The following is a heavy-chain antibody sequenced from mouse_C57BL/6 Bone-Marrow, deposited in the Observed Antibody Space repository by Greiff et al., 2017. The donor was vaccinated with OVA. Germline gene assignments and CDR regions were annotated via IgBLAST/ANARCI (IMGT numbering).Heavy chain of an antibody. CDR2: ISFSGST. Sequence: EVHLVESGPGLAKPSQTLSLTCSVTGYSITSDYWNWIRKFPGNKLEYMGYISFSGSTYYNPSLKSRISITRDTSKNQYYLQLNSVTTEDTATYYCARRIYYGNLWYIDVWGTGTTVTVSS. CDR3: ARRIYYGNLWYIDV. CDR1: GYSITSDY. V-gene: IGHV3-8*01. J-gene: IGHJ1*03. D-gene: IGHD2-1*01.